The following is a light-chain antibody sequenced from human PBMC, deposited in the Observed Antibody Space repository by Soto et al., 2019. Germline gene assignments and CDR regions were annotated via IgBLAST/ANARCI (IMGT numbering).Light chain of an antibody. Sequence: SLSASVGDIVTITCRASQSISSWLAWYQQKPGKAHKLLIYDASSLESGVPSRFSGSGSGTEFTLTISSLQSEDFAVYYCQQYKNWPTWTFGQGTKVDIK. V-gene: IGKV1-5*01. J-gene: IGKJ1*01. CDR1: QSISSW. CDR2: DAS. CDR3: QQYKNWPTWT.